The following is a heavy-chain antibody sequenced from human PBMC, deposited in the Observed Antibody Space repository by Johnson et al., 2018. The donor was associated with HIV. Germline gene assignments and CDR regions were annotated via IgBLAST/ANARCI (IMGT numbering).Heavy chain of an antibody. CDR2: ILSDGSNI. V-gene: IGHV3-30*04. CDR3: ARVEWELDAFDI. D-gene: IGHD1-26*01. J-gene: IGHJ3*02. Sequence: QVQLVESGGGVVQPGSSLRLSCAASGFTFSSYAMHWVRQAPGKGLEWVSIILSDGSNIYYADSVKGRFTISRDNSKNTLYLQMNSLRAEDTAVYYCARVEWELDAFDIWGQGTMVTVSS. CDR1: GFTFSSYA.